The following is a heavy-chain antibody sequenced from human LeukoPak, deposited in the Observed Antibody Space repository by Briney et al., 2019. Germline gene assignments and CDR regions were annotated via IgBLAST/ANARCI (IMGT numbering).Heavy chain of an antibody. Sequence: SQTLSVTCAISGDSVSSNSAAWNWIRQSPSRGLEWLGRTYYRSKWYNDYAISVKSRITINPDTSKNQFSLQLNAVTPEDTAVYYCARSPQEAAEFDYWGQGTLVTVSS. D-gene: IGHD6-25*01. CDR1: GDSVSSNSAA. J-gene: IGHJ4*02. CDR2: TYYRSKWYN. CDR3: ARSPQEAAEFDY. V-gene: IGHV6-1*01.